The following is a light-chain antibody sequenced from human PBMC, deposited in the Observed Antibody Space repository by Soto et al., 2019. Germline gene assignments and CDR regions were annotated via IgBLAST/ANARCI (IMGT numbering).Light chain of an antibody. Sequence: DIQMTQSPSSLSASVGDRVSITCRASQSISSSLNWYQQTPGKAPNLLIHAASSLQGGVPSRFSGSGSGTDFTLTISSLQPEDFATYYCQQSYTTPRTFGQGTKVEIK. CDR3: QQSYTTPRT. CDR2: AAS. J-gene: IGKJ1*01. V-gene: IGKV1-39*01. CDR1: QSISSS.